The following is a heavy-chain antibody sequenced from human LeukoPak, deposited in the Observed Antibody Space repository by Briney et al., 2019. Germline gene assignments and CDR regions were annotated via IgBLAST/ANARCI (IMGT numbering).Heavy chain of an antibody. CDR2: ISANGGST. Sequence: PGGSLGLSCSASGFTFSTYTMHWVRQAPGKGLEYVSGISANGGSTYYADSVKDRFSISRDNPKNTLYLQVSSLRTEDTAVYYCVKEALSGWCYFDYWGQGTLVSVSS. CDR3: VKEALSGWCYFDY. V-gene: IGHV3-64D*06. CDR1: GFTFSTYT. J-gene: IGHJ4*02. D-gene: IGHD6-19*01.